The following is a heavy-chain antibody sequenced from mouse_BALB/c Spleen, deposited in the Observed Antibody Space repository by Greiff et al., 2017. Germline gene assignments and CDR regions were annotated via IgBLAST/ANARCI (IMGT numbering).Heavy chain of an antibody. CDR1: GFSLTSYG. D-gene: IGHD1-1*02. CDR3: ARDQLWQENAMDY. CDR2: IWAGGST. V-gene: IGHV2-9*02. J-gene: IGHJ4*01. Sequence: VQLVESGPGLVAPSQSLSITCTVSGFSLTSYGVHWVRQPPGKGLEWLGVIWAGGSTNYNSALMSRLSISKDNSKSQVFLKMNSLQTDDTAMYYCARDQLWQENAMDYWGQGTSVTVSS.